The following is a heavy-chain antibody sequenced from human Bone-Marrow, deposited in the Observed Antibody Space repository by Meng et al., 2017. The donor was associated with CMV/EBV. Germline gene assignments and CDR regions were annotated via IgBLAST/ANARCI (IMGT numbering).Heavy chain of an antibody. D-gene: IGHD6-6*01. V-gene: IGHV3-53*01. CDR2: IYSGGST. CDR3: ARDRYGSSAHYYYYYGMDV. CDR1: GFTVSSNY. Sequence: GGSLRLSCAASGFTVSSNYMSWVRQAPGKGLEWVSVIYSGGSTYYADSVKGRFTISRDNSKNTLYLQMNSLRAEDTAVYYCARDRYGSSAHYYYYYGMDVWGQGTTVTVSS. J-gene: IGHJ6*02.